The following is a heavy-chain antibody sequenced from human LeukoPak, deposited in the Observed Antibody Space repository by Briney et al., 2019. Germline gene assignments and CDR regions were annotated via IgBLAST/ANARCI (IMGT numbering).Heavy chain of an antibody. CDR3: ARGPHTYYDFWSGYGYYMDV. J-gene: IGHJ6*03. Sequence: SETLSLTCAVYGGSFSGYYWSWIRQPPGKGLEWIGEINHSGGTNYNPSPKSRVTISVDTSKNQFSLKLSSVTAADTAVYYCARGPHTYYDFWSGYGYYMDVWGKGTTVTVSS. D-gene: IGHD3-3*01. CDR1: GGSFSGYY. CDR2: INHSGGT. V-gene: IGHV4-34*01.